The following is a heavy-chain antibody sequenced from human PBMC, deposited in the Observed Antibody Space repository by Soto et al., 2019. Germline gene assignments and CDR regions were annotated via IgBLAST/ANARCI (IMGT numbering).Heavy chain of an antibody. J-gene: IGHJ6*03. CDR3: ARDLKIYCSGGSCYSYYYYYMDV. D-gene: IGHD2-15*01. V-gene: IGHV3-48*01. CDR2: ISSSSSTI. Sequence: GSLRLSCAASGFTFSSYSMNWVRQAPGKGLEWVSYISSSSSTIYYADSVKGRFTISRDNAKNSLYLQMNSLRAEDTAVYYCARDLKIYCSGGSCYSYYYYYMDVWGKGTTVTVSS. CDR1: GFTFSSYS.